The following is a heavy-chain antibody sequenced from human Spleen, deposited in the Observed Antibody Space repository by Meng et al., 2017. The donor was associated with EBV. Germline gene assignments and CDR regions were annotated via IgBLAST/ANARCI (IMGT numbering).Heavy chain of an antibody. Sequence: QTTLKETGTTLVKPTQNLTLTCSVSGFSLSTSGVGVGWIRQPPGKALEWLALIYRDDEKRYSPSLESRLTITKDTSKNQVVLTMTNMDPVDTATYFCAHSSWFTVDFDSWGQGTLVTVSS. CDR1: GFSLSTSGVG. D-gene: IGHD3-10*01. J-gene: IGHJ4*02. CDR2: IYRDDEK. V-gene: IGHV2-5*02. CDR3: AHSSWFTVDFDS.